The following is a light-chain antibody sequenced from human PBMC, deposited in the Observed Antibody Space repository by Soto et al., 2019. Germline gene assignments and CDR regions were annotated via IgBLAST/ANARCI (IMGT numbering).Light chain of an antibody. J-gene: IGKJ2*01. CDR2: GAS. Sequence: IVLTQSPGTLSLSPGERGALSCRASQSVSSNYLAWYQQKPGQAPRLLIYGASSRATGIPDRFSGSGSGTDFTLTISRLEPEDLAVYYCQQYISSPYTFGQGTKVDIK. CDR1: QSVSSNY. V-gene: IGKV3-20*01. CDR3: QQYISSPYT.